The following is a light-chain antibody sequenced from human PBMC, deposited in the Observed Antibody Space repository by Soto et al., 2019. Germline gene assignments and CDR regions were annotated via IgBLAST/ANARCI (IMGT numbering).Light chain of an antibody. V-gene: IGKV3-20*01. CDR1: QSVSSSY. CDR3: QQYGSSSWT. CDR2: GTS. Sequence: EIVLTQSPGTLSPSPGERATLSCRAGQSVSSSYLAWYQQKPGQAPRLLIYGTSSRATAIPDRFSGSGSGTDFTLTISRLEPEDFALYYCQQYGSSSWTFGQGTKVEIQ. J-gene: IGKJ1*01.